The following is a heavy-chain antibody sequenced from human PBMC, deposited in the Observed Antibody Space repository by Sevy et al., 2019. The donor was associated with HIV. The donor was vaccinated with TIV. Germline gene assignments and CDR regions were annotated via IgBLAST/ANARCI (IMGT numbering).Heavy chain of an antibody. D-gene: IGHD2-2*01. V-gene: IGHV3-7*03. CDR2: IKLDGSEK. CDR3: ARDCSSTTCLWGMDV. CDR1: GFSFSNYW. J-gene: IGHJ6*02. Sequence: ETLSLTCAASGFSFSNYWMSWVRQAPGKGLEWVANIKLDGSEKYYVDSVKGRFTISRDNAKKSLYLQMNSLRTEDTAVYYCARDCSSTTCLWGMDVWGQGTTVTVSS.